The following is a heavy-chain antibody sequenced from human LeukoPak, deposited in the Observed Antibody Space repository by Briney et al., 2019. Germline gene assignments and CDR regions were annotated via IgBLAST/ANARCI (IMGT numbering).Heavy chain of an antibody. D-gene: IGHD2/OR15-2a*01. CDR2: ISTSGGST. CDR1: GFTFSNYD. CDR3: AKYVSAKGPPYALDV. V-gene: IGHV3-23*01. Sequence: GGSLRLSCAASGFTFSNYDMDWVRQAPGKGLEWVSGISTSGGSTWYSDSVKGRFTISRDNSKNTLYLQMNSLRDEDTAVYYCAKYVSAKGPPYALDVWGQGTTVTVSS. J-gene: IGHJ6*02.